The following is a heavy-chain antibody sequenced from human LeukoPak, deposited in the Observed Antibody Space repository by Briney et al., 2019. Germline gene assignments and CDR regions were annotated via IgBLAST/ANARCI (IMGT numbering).Heavy chain of an antibody. V-gene: IGHV4-59*08. Sequence: SETLSLTCTVSGGSISSYYWSWIRQPPGKGLEWIGYIYYSGSTNYNPSLKSRVTISVDTSKNQFSLKLSSVTAADTAVYYCARLSSGGYYTFFDYWGQGTLVTVSS. CDR1: GGSISSYY. CDR3: ARLSSGGYYTFFDY. J-gene: IGHJ4*02. D-gene: IGHD3-10*01. CDR2: IYYSGST.